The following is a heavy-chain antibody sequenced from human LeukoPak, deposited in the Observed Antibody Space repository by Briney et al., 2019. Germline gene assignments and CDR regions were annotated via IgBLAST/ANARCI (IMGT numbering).Heavy chain of an antibody. Sequence: GGSLRLSCAASGFTFSSYGMHWVRQAPGKGLEWVAFIRYDGSNKYYADSVKGRFTISRDNSKNTLYLQMNSLRAEDTSVYYCAREGWDLNALDIWGQGTMVTVSP. D-gene: IGHD1-26*01. CDR3: AREGWDLNALDI. V-gene: IGHV3-30*02. J-gene: IGHJ3*02. CDR2: IRYDGSNK. CDR1: GFTFSSYG.